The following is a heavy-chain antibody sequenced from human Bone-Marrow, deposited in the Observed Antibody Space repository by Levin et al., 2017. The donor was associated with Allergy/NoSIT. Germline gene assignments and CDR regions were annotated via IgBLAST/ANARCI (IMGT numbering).Heavy chain of an antibody. V-gene: IGHV3-48*01. J-gene: IGHJ2*01. CDR2: ISSGSGTS. CDR3: ARETTYYFDTGGDLRAGWYFDL. Sequence: GESLKISCAASGFSFNTYNMHWVRQAPGKGPECISYISSGSGTSDYADSVKGRFTISRDNANNSMYLQMNSLRAEDTAVYYCARETTYYFDTGGDLRAGWYFDLWGRGTLVTVSS. D-gene: IGHD3-22*01. CDR1: GFSFNTYN.